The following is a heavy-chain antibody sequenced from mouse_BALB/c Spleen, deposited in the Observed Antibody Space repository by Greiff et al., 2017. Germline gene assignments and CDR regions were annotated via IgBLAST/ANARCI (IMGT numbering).Heavy chain of an antibody. D-gene: IGHD2-3*01. CDR3: ARAEYDDTRFAY. CDR1: GYSFTSGYS. Sequence: EVKLEESGPDLVKPSQSLSLTCTVSGYSFTSGYSRHWSRQFPGNKRECMGYIHYSGSTNYNPSLKSRSSITRDTSKNTCFLQLNSVTTEDTATAYCARAEYDDTRFAYWGQGTLVTVSA. J-gene: IGHJ3*01. CDR2: IHYSGST. V-gene: IGHV3-1*02.